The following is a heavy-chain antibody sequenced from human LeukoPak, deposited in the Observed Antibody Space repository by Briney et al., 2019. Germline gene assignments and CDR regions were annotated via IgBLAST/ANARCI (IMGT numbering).Heavy chain of an antibody. J-gene: IGHJ3*02. D-gene: IGHD4-17*01. CDR2: IRSKAYGGTT. CDR1: GSTFGDYA. CDR3: TRDVLPYGDHPGAFDI. Sequence: GGSLRLSCTASGSTFGDYAMSWFRQAPGKGLEWVGFIRSKAYGGTTEYAASVKGRFTISRDDSKSIAYLQMNSLKTEDTAVYYCTRDVLPYGDHPGAFDIWGQGTMVTVSS. V-gene: IGHV3-49*03.